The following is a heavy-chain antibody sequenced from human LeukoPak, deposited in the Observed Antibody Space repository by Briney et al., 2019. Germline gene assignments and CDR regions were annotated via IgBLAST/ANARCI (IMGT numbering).Heavy chain of an antibody. J-gene: IGHJ5*02. CDR1: GYTFTGYY. CDR2: INPDSGGT. V-gene: IGHV1-2*02. Sequence: ASVKVSCKASGYTFTGYYMHWVRQAPGQGLEWMGWINPDSGGTNYAEKFQGRVTMTRDTSISTAYMELSRLRSDDTAVYYCARGGPPKTWIQLWGWFDPWGQGTLVTVSS. CDR3: ARGGPPKTWIQLWGWFDP. D-gene: IGHD5-18*01.